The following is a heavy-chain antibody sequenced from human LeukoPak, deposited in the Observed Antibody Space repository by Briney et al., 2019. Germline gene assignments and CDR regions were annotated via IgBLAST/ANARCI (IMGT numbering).Heavy chain of an antibody. V-gene: IGHV4-59*12. Sequence: MPSETLSLTCTVSGGSISSYYWSWIRQPPGKGLEWIGYIYYSGSTNYNPSLKSRVTISVDTSKNQFSLKLSSVTAADTAMYYCAREKIGTGTVLGKDYYYMDVWGKGTTVTVSS. CDR2: IYYSGST. J-gene: IGHJ6*03. CDR1: GGSISSYY. D-gene: IGHD3-16*01. CDR3: AREKIGTGTVLGKDYYYMDV.